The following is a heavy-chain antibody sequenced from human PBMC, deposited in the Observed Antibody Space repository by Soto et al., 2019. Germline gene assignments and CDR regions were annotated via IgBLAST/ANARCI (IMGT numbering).Heavy chain of an antibody. CDR1: GYTFTSYY. CDR3: ARGGRYDILTGYPFYGMDV. V-gene: IGHV1-46*01. Sequence: ASVKVSCKASGYTFTSYYMHWVRQAPGQGLEWMGIINPSGGSTSYAQKFQGRVTMTRDTSTSTVYMELSSLRSEDTAVYYCARGGRYDILTGYPFYGMDVWGQGTTVTAP. J-gene: IGHJ6*02. D-gene: IGHD3-9*01. CDR2: INPSGGST.